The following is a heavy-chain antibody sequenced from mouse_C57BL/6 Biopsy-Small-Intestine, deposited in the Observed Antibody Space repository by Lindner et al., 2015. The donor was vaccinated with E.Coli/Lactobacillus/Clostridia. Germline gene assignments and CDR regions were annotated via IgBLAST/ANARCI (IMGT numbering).Heavy chain of an antibody. Sequence: EVQLQESGAELAKPGASVKMSCKASGYTFTDYNMHWVKQSHGKSLEWIGYINPNNGGTSYNQKFKGKATLTVNKSSSTAYMELRSLTSEDSAVYYCARKGIYDGYYFAYWGQGTLVTVSA. J-gene: IGHJ3*01. CDR3: ARKGIYDGYYFAY. V-gene: IGHV1-22*01. CDR2: INPNNGGT. CDR1: GYTFTDYN. D-gene: IGHD2-3*01.